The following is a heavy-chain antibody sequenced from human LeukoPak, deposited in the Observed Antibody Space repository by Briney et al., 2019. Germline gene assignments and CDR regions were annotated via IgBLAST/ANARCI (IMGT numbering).Heavy chain of an antibody. CDR3: ARVAAEVVGVPGAIGFGWLRRDYYYMDV. CDR1: GYTFTSYD. Sequence: ASVKVSCKASGYTFTSYDINWVRQATGQGLEWMGWMNPNSGNTGYAQKFQGRVTMTRDMSTSTVYMELSSLRSEDTAVYYCARVAAEVVGVPGAIGFGWLRRDYYYMDVSGKGTTVTVSS. V-gene: IGHV1-8*02. D-gene: IGHD2-2*02. J-gene: IGHJ6*03. CDR2: MNPNSGNT.